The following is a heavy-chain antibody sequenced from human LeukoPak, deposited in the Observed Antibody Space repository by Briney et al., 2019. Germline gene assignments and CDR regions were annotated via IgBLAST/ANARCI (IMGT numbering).Heavy chain of an antibody. Sequence: ASVKVSCKASGYTFTSYYMHWVRQAPGQGLEWMGIINPSGGSTSYAQKFQGRVTMTRDTSTSTVYMELSSLRSEDTAVYYCARDLTQTTIKPLYYFDYWGQGTLVTVFS. CDR1: GYTFTSYY. J-gene: IGHJ4*02. D-gene: IGHD3-9*01. V-gene: IGHV1-46*03. CDR3: ARDLTQTTIKPLYYFDY. CDR2: INPSGGST.